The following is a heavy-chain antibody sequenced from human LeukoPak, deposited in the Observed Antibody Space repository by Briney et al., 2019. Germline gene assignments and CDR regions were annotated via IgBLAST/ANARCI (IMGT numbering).Heavy chain of an antibody. V-gene: IGHV1-2*02. CDR1: GYTFTGYY. D-gene: IGHD2-21*02. CDR2: INPNSGGT. Sequence: ASVKVSCKASGYTFTGYYMHWVRQAPGQGLEWMGWINPNSGGTNYAQKFQGRVTMTRDTSISTAYMELSRLRSDDTAVYYCARDLGVTAIPWGRYYYYGMDVWGQGTTVTVSS. CDR3: ARDLGVTAIPWGRYYYYGMDV. J-gene: IGHJ6*02.